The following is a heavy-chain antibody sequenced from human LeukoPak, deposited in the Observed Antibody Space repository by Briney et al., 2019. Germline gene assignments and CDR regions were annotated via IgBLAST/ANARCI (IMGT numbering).Heavy chain of an antibody. Sequence: GGSLRLSCVTSGFSFRTYAMHWVRQPPGKGLEWVALISVDGGNKLYADSVRGRFTTSRDNSKHTLYLQMHSLRAEDTAVYYCASPSSGQSFDIWGQGTMVTVSS. J-gene: IGHJ3*02. V-gene: IGHV3-30*14. D-gene: IGHD6-19*01. CDR3: ASPSSGQSFDI. CDR1: GFSFRTYA. CDR2: ISVDGGNK.